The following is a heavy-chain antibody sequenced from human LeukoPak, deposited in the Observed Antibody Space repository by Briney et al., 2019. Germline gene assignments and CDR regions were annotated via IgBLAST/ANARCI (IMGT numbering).Heavy chain of an antibody. CDR3: ARGAGPPRDWFDP. CDR2: IYTSGST. D-gene: IGHD6-19*01. J-gene: IGHJ5*02. V-gene: IGHV4-61*02. Sequence: SETLSLTCTVSGGSISSGSYYWSWIRQPAGKGLEWIGRIYTSGSTNYNPSLKSRVTISVDTFKNQFSLKLSSVTAADTAVYYCARGAGPPRDWFDPWGQGTLVTVSS. CDR1: GGSISSGSYY.